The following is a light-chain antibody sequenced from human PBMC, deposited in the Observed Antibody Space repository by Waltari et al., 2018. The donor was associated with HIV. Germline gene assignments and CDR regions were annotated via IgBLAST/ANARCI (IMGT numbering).Light chain of an antibody. CDR2: GNT. V-gene: IGLV1-40*01. CDR1: SSNIGAGYD. Sequence: QSVLTQPPPVSGAPGQRVTISCTGSSSNIGAGYDAHWYQQLPGTAPKLLTYGNTHRPSGVPDLFSGSKSGTSASLAITWLQAEDEADYYCQSYDSSLTHNYVFGTGTKVTVL. J-gene: IGLJ1*01. CDR3: QSYDSSLTHNYV.